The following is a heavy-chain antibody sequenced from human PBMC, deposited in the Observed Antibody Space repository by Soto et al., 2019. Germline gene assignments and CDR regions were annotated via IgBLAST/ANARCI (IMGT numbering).Heavy chain of an antibody. D-gene: IGHD4-17*01. CDR3: ARHRTYGDYDY. V-gene: IGHV4-59*08. J-gene: IGHJ4*02. CDR1: GGSISSHY. Sequence: SETLSLTCTVSGGSISSHYWSWIRQPPGNRLEWIGYIYYSGSTNYNPSLKSRVIILVDTSKNQFSLKLSSVTAADTAVYYCARHRTYGDYDYWGQGTLVTVSS. CDR2: IYYSGST.